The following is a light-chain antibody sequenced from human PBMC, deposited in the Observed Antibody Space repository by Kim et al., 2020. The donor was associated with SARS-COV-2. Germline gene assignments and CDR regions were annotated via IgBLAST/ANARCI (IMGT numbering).Light chain of an antibody. CDR1: LENKY. V-gene: IGLV3-1*01. J-gene: IGLJ3*02. CDR2: QDS. Sequence: LENKYVCWYQQKSGQSPVLVIYQDSKRPSGIPERFSGSNSGNTATLTISGTQAMDEADYYCQAWDSIGVFGGGTQLTVL. CDR3: QAWDSIGV.